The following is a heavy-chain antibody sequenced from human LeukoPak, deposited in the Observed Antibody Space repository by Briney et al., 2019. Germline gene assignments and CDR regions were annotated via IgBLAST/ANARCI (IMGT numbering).Heavy chain of an antibody. CDR3: ARDDYGGTDY. CDR1: GFTFSRYE. D-gene: IGHD4-23*01. J-gene: IGHJ4*02. Sequence: PGGSLRLSCEVSGFTFSRYEMNWVRQAPGKGLEWISFISGSGAPIYYADSVKGRFTISRDNAKNTLYLQMNSLRAEDTAVYYCARDDYGGTDYWGQGTLVTVSS. V-gene: IGHV3-48*03. CDR2: ISGSGAPI.